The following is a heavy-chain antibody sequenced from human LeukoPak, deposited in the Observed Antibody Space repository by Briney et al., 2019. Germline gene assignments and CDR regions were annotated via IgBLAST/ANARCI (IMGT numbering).Heavy chain of an antibody. J-gene: IGHJ5*02. CDR2: ISAYNGNT. D-gene: IGHD2-2*01. V-gene: IGHV1-18*01. Sequence: ASVKVSCKASGYTFTSYDFSWVRQAPGQGLEWMGWISAYNGNTNYAQKLQGRVTMTTDTSTSTAYMELRSLRSDDTAVYYCAREDCSSTSCYAPVLYNWFDPWGQGTLVTVSS. CDR3: AREDCSSTSCYAPVLYNWFDP. CDR1: GYTFTSYD.